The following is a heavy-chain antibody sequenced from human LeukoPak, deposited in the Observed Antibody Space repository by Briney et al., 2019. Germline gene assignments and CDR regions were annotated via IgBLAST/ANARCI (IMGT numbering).Heavy chain of an antibody. D-gene: IGHD2-21*02. CDR1: GFTFDDYV. CDR2: IGGDGGST. J-gene: IGHJ4*02. CDR3: AKDSGGDSYVDY. V-gene: IGHV3-43*02. Sequence: PGGSLRLSCAASGFTFDDYVMHWVRQAPGKGLEWVSLIGGDGGSTHYADSVKGRFTISRDNSKNSLYLQMNSLRTEDTALYYCAKDSGGDSYVDYWGQGTLVTVSS.